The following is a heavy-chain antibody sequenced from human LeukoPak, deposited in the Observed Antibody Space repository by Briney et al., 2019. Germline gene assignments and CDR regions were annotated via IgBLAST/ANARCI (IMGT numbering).Heavy chain of an antibody. V-gene: IGHV3-33*01. CDR3: ATEYNAEEAFYH. D-gene: IGHD6-6*01. J-gene: IGHJ4*02. CDR1: GVSVYTFG. Sequence: GGSLRLSCAASGVSVYTFGMHWVRQAPGKGLEWVAMMWSGSNLFHADSVKGRFNIFRDISKNTLFLQMNSLGAEDTAIYYCATEYNAEEAFYHWGQGTLVTVSS. CDR2: MWSGSNL.